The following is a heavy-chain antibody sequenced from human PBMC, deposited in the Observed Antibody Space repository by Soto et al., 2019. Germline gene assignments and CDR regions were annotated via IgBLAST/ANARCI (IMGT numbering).Heavy chain of an antibody. J-gene: IGHJ4*02. CDR2: INHSGST. Sequence: QVQLQQWGAGLLKPSETLSRTCAVYGESFSGYYWSWIRQPPGKGLEWIGEINHSGSTNYNPSLKSGVTMSVDTSNNQFSLKLTSVTAADTAVYYCARGDLKGYWGQGTLVTVSS. CDR3: ARGDLKGY. V-gene: IGHV4-34*01. CDR1: GESFSGYY.